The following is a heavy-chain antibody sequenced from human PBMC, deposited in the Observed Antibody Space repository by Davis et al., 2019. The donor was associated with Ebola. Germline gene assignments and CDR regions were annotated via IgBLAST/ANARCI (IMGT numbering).Heavy chain of an antibody. D-gene: IGHD5-24*01. J-gene: IGHJ6*02. Sequence: GESLKISCAVSGFTFSSYNMNWVRQAPGKGLEWVSYISSSSTIYYADSVKGRFTISRDNAKNSLYLQMNSLRDEDTAVYYCARDGYNQYYGMDVWGQGTAVTVSS. CDR2: ISSSSTI. CDR1: GFTFSSYN. CDR3: ARDGYNQYYGMDV. V-gene: IGHV3-48*02.